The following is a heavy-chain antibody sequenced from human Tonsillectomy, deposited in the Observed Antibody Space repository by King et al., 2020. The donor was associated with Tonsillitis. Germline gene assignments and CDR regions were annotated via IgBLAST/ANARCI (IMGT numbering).Heavy chain of an antibody. D-gene: IGHD1-7*01. CDR1: GFTFSSYG. V-gene: IGHV3-30*18. CDR2: ISYDGSNK. Sequence: VQLVESGGGVVQPGRSLRLSCAASGFTFSSYGMHWVRQAPGKGLEWVAVISYDGSNKYYADSVKGRFTITRDNPKNTLYLQMNSLRAEDTAVYYCAKEETATTFGIGWTEAFDSWDRGTLVTVSS. CDR3: AKEETATTFGIGWTEAFDS. J-gene: IGHJ3*02.